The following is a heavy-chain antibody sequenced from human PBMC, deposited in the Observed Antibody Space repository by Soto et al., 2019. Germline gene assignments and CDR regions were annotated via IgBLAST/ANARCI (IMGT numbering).Heavy chain of an antibody. D-gene: IGHD3-22*01. V-gene: IGHV4-39*01. CDR1: GGSISSTRHY. CDR2: IYYSGST. CDR3: ARLAYYFDTSGSYQTTPFDY. Sequence: SETLSLTCTVSGGSISSTRHYWAWIRQPPGEGLEWIGNIYYSGSTYFNPSLESRVSMSVDTSKNQFSLRLSSVSAAGTAVYYCARLAYYFDTSGSYQTTPFDYWGQGTLVTVSS. J-gene: IGHJ4*02.